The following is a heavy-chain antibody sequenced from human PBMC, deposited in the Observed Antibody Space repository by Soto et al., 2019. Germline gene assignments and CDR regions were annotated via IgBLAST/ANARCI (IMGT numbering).Heavy chain of an antibody. V-gene: IGHV4-59*01. CDR3: ARERSLFGRWFDP. CDR2: IYYSGST. Sequence: PSETLSLTCTVSGGSISSYYWSWIRQPPGKGLEWIGYIYYSGSTNYNPSLKSRVTISVDTSKNQFSLKLSSVTAADTAVYYCARERSLFGRWFDPWGQGTLVTVSS. CDR1: GGSISSYY. D-gene: IGHD3-3*01. J-gene: IGHJ5*02.